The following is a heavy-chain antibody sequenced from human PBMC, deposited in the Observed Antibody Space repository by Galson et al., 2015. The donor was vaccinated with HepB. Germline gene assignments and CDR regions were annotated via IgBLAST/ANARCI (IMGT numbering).Heavy chain of an antibody. D-gene: IGHD4-17*01. CDR1: GFTVSSYL. Sequence: SLRLSCAASGFTVSSYLMHWVRQAPGKGLAWVSRIYSDGISINYADSVRGRFTISRDNAKNTPFLEMRSLRAEDTAVYYCARVGDYGGNFEYWGQGILVTVSS. V-gene: IGHV3-74*01. CDR2: IYSDGISI. CDR3: ARVGDYGGNFEY. J-gene: IGHJ4*02.